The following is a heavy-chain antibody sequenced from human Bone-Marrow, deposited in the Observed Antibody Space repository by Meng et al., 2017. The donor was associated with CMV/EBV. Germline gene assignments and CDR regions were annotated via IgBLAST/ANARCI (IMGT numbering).Heavy chain of an antibody. V-gene: IGHV3-23*01. J-gene: IGHJ3*02. CDR1: GFTFSSYA. D-gene: IGHD2-2*02. CDR3: AKGGYCSSTSCYRAFDI. Sequence: GGSLRLSCAASGFTFSSYAMSWVRQAPGKGLEWVSAISGSGGSTYYADSVKGRFTISRDNSKNTLYLQMNSLRAEDTAVYYCAKGGYCSSTSCYRAFDIWGQGRMVTVSS. CDR2: ISGSGGST.